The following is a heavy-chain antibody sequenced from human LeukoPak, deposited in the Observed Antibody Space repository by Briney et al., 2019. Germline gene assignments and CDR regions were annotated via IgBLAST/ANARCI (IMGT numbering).Heavy chain of an antibody. V-gene: IGHV4-4*07. J-gene: IGHJ4*02. CDR3: ARGGISTSLDY. CDR1: GGSISSYY. CDR2: IYSSGST. D-gene: IGHD2-2*01. Sequence: LSETLSLTCTVSGGSISSYYWSWIRQPAGKGLEWIGRIYSSGSTNYNPSLKSRVTMSGDTSKNQISLKLSSVTAADTAVNYCARGGISTSLDYWGQGTLVTVSS.